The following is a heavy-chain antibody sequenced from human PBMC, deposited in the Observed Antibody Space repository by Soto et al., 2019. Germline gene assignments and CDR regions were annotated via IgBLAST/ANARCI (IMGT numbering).Heavy chain of an antibody. Sequence: SETLSLTCTVSGGSISSCYWSWIRQPAGKGLEWIGRIYTSGSTNYNPSLKSRVTMSVDTSKNQFSLKLSSVTAADTAVYYCARDGFVVVPAAYNWFDPWGQGTLVTVSS. CDR2: IYTSGST. CDR3: ARDGFVVVPAAYNWFDP. CDR1: GGSISSCY. V-gene: IGHV4-4*07. J-gene: IGHJ5*02. D-gene: IGHD2-2*01.